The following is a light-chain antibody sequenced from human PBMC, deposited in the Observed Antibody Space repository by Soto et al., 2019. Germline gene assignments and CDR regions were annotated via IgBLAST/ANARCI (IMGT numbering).Light chain of an antibody. V-gene: IGKV1-27*01. CDR1: RDITNH. CDR3: LTYNSGLWT. J-gene: IGKJ1*01. CDR2: AAS. Sequence: DIQMTQSPSSLSASVGDRVTFTCRASRDITNHLAWYQQKPGKVPKLLIYAASTLQSGVPSRFSGSGSGTDFTLTIGRLQPEDVATYFCLTYNSGLWTFGQGTKVEIK.